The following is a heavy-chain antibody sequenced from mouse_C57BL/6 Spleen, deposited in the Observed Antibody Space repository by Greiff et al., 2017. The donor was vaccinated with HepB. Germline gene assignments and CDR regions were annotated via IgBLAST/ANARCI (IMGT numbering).Heavy chain of an antibody. Sequence: VKLQQSGAELVKPGASVKISCKASGYAFSSYWMNWVKQRPGKGLEWIGQIYPGDGDTNYNGKFKGKATLTADKSSSTAYMQLSSLTSEDSAVYFCARVYYGNPWFAYWGQGTLVTVSA. CDR1: GYAFSSYW. V-gene: IGHV1-80*01. CDR3: ARVYYGNPWFAY. J-gene: IGHJ3*01. D-gene: IGHD2-1*01. CDR2: IYPGDGDT.